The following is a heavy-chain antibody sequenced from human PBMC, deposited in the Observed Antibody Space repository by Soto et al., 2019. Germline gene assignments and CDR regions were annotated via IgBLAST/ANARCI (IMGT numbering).Heavy chain of an antibody. V-gene: IGHV1-58*02. J-gene: IGHJ6*03. D-gene: IGHD6-6*01. CDR3: ARVRQLVGYFYYYMDV. CDR1: GFTFTSSA. Sequence: ASVKVSCKASGFTFTSSAMQWVRQARGQRLEWIGWIVVGSGNTNYAQKFQDRVTMTGDTSTSTAYMELRGLRSDDTAVYYCARVRQLVGYFYYYMDVWGKGTTVTVSS. CDR2: IVVGSGNT.